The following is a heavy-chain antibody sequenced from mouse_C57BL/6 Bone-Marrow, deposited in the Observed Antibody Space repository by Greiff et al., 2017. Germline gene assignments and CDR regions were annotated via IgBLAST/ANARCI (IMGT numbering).Heavy chain of an antibody. CDR1: GYTFTDYY. Sequence: SGPVLVKPGASVKMSCKASGYTFTDYYMNWVKQSHGKSLEWIGVINPYNGGTSYNQKFKGKATLTVDKSSSTAYMELNSLTSEDSAVYYCARWVPAWFAYWGQGTLVTVSA. CDR2: INPYNGGT. J-gene: IGHJ3*01. V-gene: IGHV1-19*01. CDR3: ARWVPAWFAY.